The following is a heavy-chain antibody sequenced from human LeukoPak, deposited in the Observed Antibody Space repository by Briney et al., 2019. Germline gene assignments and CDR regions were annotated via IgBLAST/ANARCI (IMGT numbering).Heavy chain of an antibody. Sequence: QPGRSLRLSCAASGFTFSSYGMHWVRQAPGKGLEWVAVICYDGSNKYYADSVKGRFTISRHNSKNTLYLQMNSLRAEDTAVYYCANDPTGVAGSIFDYWGQGTLVTVSS. J-gene: IGHJ4*02. CDR3: ANDPTGVAGSIFDY. V-gene: IGHV3-33*06. D-gene: IGHD6-19*01. CDR1: GFTFSSYG. CDR2: ICYDGSNK.